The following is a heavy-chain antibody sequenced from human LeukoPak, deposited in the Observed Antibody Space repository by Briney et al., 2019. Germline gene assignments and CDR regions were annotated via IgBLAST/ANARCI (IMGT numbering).Heavy chain of an antibody. CDR1: GGSFSDYY. V-gene: IGHV4-34*01. D-gene: IGHD5-18*01. CDR2: INHSGST. Sequence: SETLSLTCAVYGGSFSDYYWSWIRQPPGKGLEWIGEINHSGSTNYNTSLKSRVTISVHTSKNQFSLKLSSVTAADTAVYYCARTTEGGYSYGSFYYYYMDVWGKGATVTISS. CDR3: ARTTEGGYSYGSFYYYYMDV. J-gene: IGHJ6*03.